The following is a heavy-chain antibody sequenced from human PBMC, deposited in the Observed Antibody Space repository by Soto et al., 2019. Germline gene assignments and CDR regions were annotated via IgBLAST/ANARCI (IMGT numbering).Heavy chain of an antibody. CDR3: ARDTGLDSSGSFDY. CDR1: GFTFSSYA. J-gene: IGHJ4*02. Sequence: GGSLRLSCAASGFTFSSYAMHWVRQAPGKGLEWVAVISYDGSNKYYADSVKGRFTISRDNSKNTLYLQMNSLRAEDTAVYYCARDTGLDSSGSFDYWGQGTLVTVSS. D-gene: IGHD3-22*01. CDR2: ISYDGSNK. V-gene: IGHV3-30-3*01.